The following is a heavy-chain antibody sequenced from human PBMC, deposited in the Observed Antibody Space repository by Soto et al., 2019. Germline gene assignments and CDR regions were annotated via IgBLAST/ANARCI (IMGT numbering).Heavy chain of an antibody. D-gene: IGHD3-9*01. CDR1: GFTFSSYA. CDR3: AKGCPLYYDILTGYDY. J-gene: IGHJ4*02. Sequence: GGSLRLSCAASGFTFSSYAMSWVRQAPGKGLEWVSAISGSGVSTYYADSVKGRFTISRDNSKNTLYLQMNSLRAEDTAVYYCAKGCPLYYDILTGYDYWGQGTLVTVSS. CDR2: ISGSGVST. V-gene: IGHV3-23*01.